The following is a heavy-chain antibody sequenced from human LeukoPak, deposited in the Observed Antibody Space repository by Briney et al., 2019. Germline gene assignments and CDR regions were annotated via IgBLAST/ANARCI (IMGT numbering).Heavy chain of an antibody. CDR1: GFTFSDYY. V-gene: IGHV3-11*06. J-gene: IGHJ4*02. Sequence: NSGGSLRLSCAASGFTFSDYYMSWIRHAPGKGLECVSYIRSSSSYTNYADSVKGRFTISRDNAKNSLYLQMNSLRAEDTAVYYCTRGVATKPVDYWGEGTLVTVSS. CDR2: IRSSSSYT. D-gene: IGHD5-12*01. CDR3: TRGVATKPVDY.